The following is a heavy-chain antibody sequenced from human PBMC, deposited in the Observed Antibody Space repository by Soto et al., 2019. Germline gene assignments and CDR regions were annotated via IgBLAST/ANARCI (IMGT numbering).Heavy chain of an antibody. Sequence: QVQLVQSGAEVKKPGASVKVSCKASGYTFTGYYMHWVRQAPGQGLEWMGWINPNSGGTNYAQKFQGRVTMTWDTSISTAYMELSRLRSDDTAVYYCARDPWYSSGWYYYYGMDVWGQGTTVTVSS. V-gene: IGHV1-2*02. D-gene: IGHD6-19*01. CDR1: GYTFTGYY. J-gene: IGHJ6*02. CDR2: INPNSGGT. CDR3: ARDPWYSSGWYYYYGMDV.